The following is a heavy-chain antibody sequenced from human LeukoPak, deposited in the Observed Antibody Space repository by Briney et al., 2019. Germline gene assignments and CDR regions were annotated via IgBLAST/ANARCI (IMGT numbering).Heavy chain of an antibody. CDR2: INTGNGNT. V-gene: IGHV1-3*04. D-gene: IGHD3-9*01. Sequence: VASVKVSCKASGYTFTSNAMHWVRQAPGQRPEWMGWINTGNGNTKYSQKFQGRVTISRDTSANTAYMEVSSLRSEDTAVYYCARDQGLTGYFDYWGQGTLVTVSS. CDR3: ARDQGLTGYFDY. CDR1: GYTFTSNA. J-gene: IGHJ4*02.